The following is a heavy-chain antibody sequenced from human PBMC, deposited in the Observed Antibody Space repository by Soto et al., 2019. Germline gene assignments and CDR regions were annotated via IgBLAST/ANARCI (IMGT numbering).Heavy chain of an antibody. J-gene: IGHJ4*02. V-gene: IGHV4-59*01. D-gene: IGHD2-15*01. CDR3: TKYPRTDAEGYSFDY. Sequence: PSETLSLTCTVSGGSISGSYWSWIRQTPGKVLEWVGYIHYSGSTNYNPSLKSRVTMSVDSAKNQFSLQLSSVTAADTAVYFCTKYPRTDAEGYSFDYWGQGALVTVSS. CDR1: GGSISGSY. CDR2: IHYSGST.